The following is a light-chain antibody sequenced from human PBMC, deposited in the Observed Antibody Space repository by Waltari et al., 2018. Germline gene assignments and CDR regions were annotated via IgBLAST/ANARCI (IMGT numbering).Light chain of an antibody. J-gene: IGKJ4*01. CDR2: EVS. Sequence: DIVMTQTPLSLPVTLGEPASISCRSSQSLLGSEDGNTYLEWYLQKPGQSPQLLIYEVSNRASGVPDRFSGSGSDTDFTLKISRVEAEDVGVYYCMQALEFPPTFGGGTKVEIK. V-gene: IGKV2-40*01. CDR1: QSLLGSEDGNTY. CDR3: MQALEFPPT.